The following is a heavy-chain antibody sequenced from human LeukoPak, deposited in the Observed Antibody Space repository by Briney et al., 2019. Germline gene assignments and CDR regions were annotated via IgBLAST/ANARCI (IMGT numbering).Heavy chain of an antibody. Sequence: GGSLRLPCAASGFTFSSYEMNGAGQAPGKGLEGVSYISSSGSTIYSADSVKGRFTISRDNAKNSLYLQMNSLRAEDTAVYYCAELGITMIGGVWGKGTTVTISS. J-gene: IGHJ6*04. CDR2: ISSSGSTI. CDR3: AELGITMIGGV. CDR1: GFTFSSYE. V-gene: IGHV3-48*03. D-gene: IGHD3-10*02.